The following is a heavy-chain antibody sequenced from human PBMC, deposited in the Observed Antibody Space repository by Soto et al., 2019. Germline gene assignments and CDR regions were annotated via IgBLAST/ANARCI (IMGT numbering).Heavy chain of an antibody. D-gene: IGHD7-27*01. CDR1: GFTFSAYL. V-gene: IGHV3-23*01. CDR2: ISGTAGTT. Sequence: GRSLRLSCEASGFTFSAYLMTWVRQAPGKGLEWVSSISGTAGTTYYADSVKGRFSISRDNSKNTLYLQMNSLSVNDTALYYCAKPKLGIRAFDLWGQGTMVIVS. J-gene: IGHJ3*01. CDR3: AKPKLGIRAFDL.